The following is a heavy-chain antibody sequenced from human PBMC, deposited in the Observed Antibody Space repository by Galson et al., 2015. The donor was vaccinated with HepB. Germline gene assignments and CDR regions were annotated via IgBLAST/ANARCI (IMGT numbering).Heavy chain of an antibody. CDR1: GFIFSNFD. CDR3: AKDLQRSSGWFSVEY. D-gene: IGHD6-19*01. CDR2: VSNGGDRT. Sequence: SLRLSCAASGFIFSNFDMIWVRQAPRKGLEWVSVVSNGGDRTYYADSVKGRFTISRDNAKNTVYLQMHSLRAEDTAVYYCAKDLQRSSGWFSVEYWGQGALVTVSS. J-gene: IGHJ4*02. V-gene: IGHV3-23*01.